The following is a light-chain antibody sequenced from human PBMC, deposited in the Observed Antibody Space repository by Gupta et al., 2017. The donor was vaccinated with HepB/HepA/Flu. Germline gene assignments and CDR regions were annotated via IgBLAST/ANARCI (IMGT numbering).Light chain of an antibody. CDR1: QSISSW. J-gene: IGKJ1*01. V-gene: IGKV1-5*03. CDR2: KAS. Sequence: DIQMTQSPSTLSASVGDRVTITCRATQSISSWLAWYQQKPGKAPKVLIYKASNLESGVPSRFSGSGSGTEVTLTSSSLQPDDFATYYCQQYKDYAWTFGQGTKVEI. CDR3: QQYKDYAWT.